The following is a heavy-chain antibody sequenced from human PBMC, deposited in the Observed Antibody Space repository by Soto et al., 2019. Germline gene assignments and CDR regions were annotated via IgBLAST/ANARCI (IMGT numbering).Heavy chain of an antibody. CDR1: GFTVSTDC. D-gene: IGHD5-18*01. CDR3: ARDDSCGPSYFDY. V-gene: IGHV3-66*01. Sequence: PGGSLRLSCAASGFTVSTDCMSWVRQAPGKGLEWVSVIYSGGSIYYADSVKGRFTISRDNSRNTLFLQMNSLRAEDTAVYYCARDDSCGPSYFDYWGQGTLVTVSS. CDR2: IYSGGSI. J-gene: IGHJ4*02.